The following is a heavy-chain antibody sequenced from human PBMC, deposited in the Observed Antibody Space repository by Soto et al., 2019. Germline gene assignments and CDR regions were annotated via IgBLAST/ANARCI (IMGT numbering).Heavy chain of an antibody. Sequence: ASVKVSCKASGYTFTNHGISWVRQAPGQGLEWVGWVSGYNDRTKSAQKFRGRVTMTTDTSTSTAYMELRSLRSDDTAVYYCARDFYPVAYFFDYWGQGTLVTVSS. CDR2: VSGYNDRT. D-gene: IGHD2-21*01. V-gene: IGHV1-18*04. J-gene: IGHJ4*02. CDR3: ARDFYPVAYFFDY. CDR1: GYTFTNHG.